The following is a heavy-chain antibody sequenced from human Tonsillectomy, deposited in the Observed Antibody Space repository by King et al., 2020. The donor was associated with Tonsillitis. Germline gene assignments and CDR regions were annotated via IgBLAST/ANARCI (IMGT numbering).Heavy chain of an antibody. V-gene: IGHV4-38-2*01. Sequence: VQLQESGPGLVKPSETLSLTCAVSGYSNSSGYYWGWIRQPPGKGLMWIGNIYHSGSTYYNPSLKSRVTMSVDTSKNQFSLKLSSVTAADTAVYYCARVASTFDYWGQGTLVTVSS. J-gene: IGHJ4*02. CDR1: GYSNSSGYY. CDR2: IYHSGST. CDR3: ARVASTFDY.